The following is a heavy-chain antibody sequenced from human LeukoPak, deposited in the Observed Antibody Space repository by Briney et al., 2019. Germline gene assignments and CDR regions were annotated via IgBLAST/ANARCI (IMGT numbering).Heavy chain of an antibody. Sequence: ASVKVSCKASGYTFTSYDINWVRQATGRGLEWMGWMNPNSGNTGYAQKFQGRVTMTRNTSISTAYMELSSLRSEDTAVYYCARALPHRRLMDTTMEQHWFDPWGQGTLVTVSS. CDR3: ARALPHRRLMDTTMEQHWFDP. CDR1: GYTFTSYD. J-gene: IGHJ5*02. D-gene: IGHD5-18*01. V-gene: IGHV1-8*01. CDR2: MNPNSGNT.